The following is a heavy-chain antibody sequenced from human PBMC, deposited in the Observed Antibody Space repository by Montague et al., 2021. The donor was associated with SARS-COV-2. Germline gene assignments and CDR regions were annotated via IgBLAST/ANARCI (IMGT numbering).Heavy chain of an antibody. CDR3: ARHKSFDWLLIPKVGYYCMDV. V-gene: IGHV4-59*08. Sequence: SETLSLTCTVSGGSISSYYWSWIWKPQRKGLEWIGNINYSGSTNSNHSLKSRVTISVDTSKNQFSLTLSSVTAADTAVYYCARHKSFDWLLIPKVGYYCMDVWGQGTTVTVSS. CDR2: INYSGST. J-gene: IGHJ6*02. D-gene: IGHD3-9*01. CDR1: GGSISSYY.